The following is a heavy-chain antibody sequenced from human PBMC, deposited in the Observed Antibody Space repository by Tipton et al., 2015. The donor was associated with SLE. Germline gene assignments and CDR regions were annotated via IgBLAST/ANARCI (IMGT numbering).Heavy chain of an antibody. V-gene: IGHV3-48*04. J-gene: IGHJ3*02. CDR2: ISSSSSTI. Sequence: SLRLSCAASGFTFSSYSMNWVRQAPGKGLEWVSYISSSSSTIYYADSVKGRFTISRDNAKNSLYLQMNSLRAEDTAVYYCARRRIQDAFDIWGQGTMVTVSS. CDR1: GFTFSSYS. CDR3: ARRRIQDAFDI. D-gene: IGHD2/OR15-2a*01.